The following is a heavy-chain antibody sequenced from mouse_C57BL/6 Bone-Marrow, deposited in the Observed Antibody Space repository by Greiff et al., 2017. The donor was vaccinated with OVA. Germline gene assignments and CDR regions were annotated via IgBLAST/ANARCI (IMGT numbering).Heavy chain of an antibody. V-gene: IGHV8-8*01. D-gene: IGHD4-1*01. CDR2: IWWDDDK. CDR1: GFSLSTFGMG. CDR3: ARIVNWDQAWFAY. J-gene: IGHJ3*01. Sequence: QVQLKQSGPGILQPSQTLSLTCSFSGFSLSTFGMGVGWIRPPSGKGLDGLAHIWWDDDKYYNPALKSRLTISKATSKNQVFLKIANVDTADTATYYCARIVNWDQAWFAYWGQGTLVTVSA.